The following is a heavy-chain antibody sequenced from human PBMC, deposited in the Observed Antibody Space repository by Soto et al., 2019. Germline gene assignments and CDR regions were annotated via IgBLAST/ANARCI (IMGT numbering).Heavy chain of an antibody. CDR3: ARLADIVATIVY. J-gene: IGHJ4*02. CDR2: IYYSGST. V-gene: IGHV4-39*01. CDR1: GGSVSTSSDF. D-gene: IGHD5-12*01. Sequence: PSETLSLTCTVSGGSVSTSSDFWDWLRQPPGKGLEWIGSIYYSGSTYYNPSLKSRVTISVDTSKNQFSLKLSSVTAADTAVYYCARLADIVATIVYWGQGTLVTVSS.